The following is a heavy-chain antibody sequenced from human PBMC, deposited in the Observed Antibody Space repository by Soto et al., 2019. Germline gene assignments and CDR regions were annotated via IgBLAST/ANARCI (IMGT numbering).Heavy chain of an antibody. V-gene: IGHV1-69*13. CDR1: GGSFSSYA. CDR2: IIPIFGTA. Sequence: GASVKLSCKACGGSFSSYAISWVRQAPKQGLEWMGGIIPIFGTANYAQKFQGRVTITADESTSTAYMELSSLRSEDTAVYYCARVMGSSPLMITFGGPPDYWGQGTLVTVSS. D-gene: IGHD3-16*01. J-gene: IGHJ4*02. CDR3: ARVMGSSPLMITFGGPPDY.